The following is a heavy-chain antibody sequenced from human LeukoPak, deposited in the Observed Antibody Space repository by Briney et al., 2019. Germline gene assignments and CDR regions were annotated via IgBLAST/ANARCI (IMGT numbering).Heavy chain of an antibody. J-gene: IGHJ3*02. Sequence: ASVKVSCKASGYTFTSYYMHWVRQAPGQGLEWMGIINPSGGSTSYAQKFQGRVTMTRDTSTSTVYMELSSLRSEDTAVYYCARVKPNYYDSSAYGTFDIWGQGTMVTLSS. D-gene: IGHD3-22*01. CDR1: GYTFTSYY. CDR3: ARVKPNYYDSSAYGTFDI. V-gene: IGHV1-46*01. CDR2: INPSGGST.